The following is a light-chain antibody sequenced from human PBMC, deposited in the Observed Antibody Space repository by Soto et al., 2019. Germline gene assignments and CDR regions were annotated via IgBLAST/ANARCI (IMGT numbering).Light chain of an antibody. CDR3: QQYETSPRS. CDR1: QSVSNNY. Sequence: EIVLTQSPGTLSLSPGERATLSCRASQSVSNNYLAWYQQRPGQAPRLLIYGASSRASGIPDRFSGSGSGTDFTLTISRLEPEDCAVYYCQQYETSPRSFGQGTKVEIK. CDR2: GAS. J-gene: IGKJ1*01. V-gene: IGKV3-20*01.